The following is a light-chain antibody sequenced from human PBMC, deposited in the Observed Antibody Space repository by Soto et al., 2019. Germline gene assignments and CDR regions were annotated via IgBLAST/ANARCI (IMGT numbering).Light chain of an antibody. V-gene: IGKV1-5*03. CDR2: KAS. Sequence: IQMAQCPSTLAASVGDRVTITCLAIQSISSWLAWYQQKPGKAPKLLIYKASTLESGVPSRFSGSGSGTDFTLTISSLEPEDFAVYYCQQRSNWPQNTFGQGTKVDIK. J-gene: IGKJ2*01. CDR1: QSISSW. CDR3: QQRSNWPQNT.